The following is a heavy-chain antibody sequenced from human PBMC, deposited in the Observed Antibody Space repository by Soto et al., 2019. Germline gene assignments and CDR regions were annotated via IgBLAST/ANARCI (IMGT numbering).Heavy chain of an antibody. Sequence: PSETLSLTCTVSGGSISSYYWSWIRQPPGKGLEWIGYIYYSGSTNYNPSLKSRVTISVDTSKNQFSLKLSSVTAADTGVYYCTRPSIALDIWGQGTMVTVSS. V-gene: IGHV4-59*01. D-gene: IGHD6-13*01. CDR3: TRPSIALDI. CDR1: GGSISSYY. CDR2: IYYSGST. J-gene: IGHJ3*02.